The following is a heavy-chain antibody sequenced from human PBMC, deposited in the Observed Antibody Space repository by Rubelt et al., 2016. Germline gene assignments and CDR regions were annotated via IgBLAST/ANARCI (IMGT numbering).Heavy chain of an antibody. V-gene: IGHV1-2*06. CDR2: INPYSGDT. D-gene: IGHD3-9*01. Sequence: QVQLVQSGAEVRKPGASVKVSCQASGYTFTAYYIHWVRQAPGQGLEWLGQINPYSGDTNYAKNFQGRVTMTRDTSSRTAYLELTMLRSDDTAVYYCARFLTGSPDAYWGQGALVTVSS. J-gene: IGHJ4*02. CDR3: ARFLTGSPDAY. CDR1: GYTFTAYY.